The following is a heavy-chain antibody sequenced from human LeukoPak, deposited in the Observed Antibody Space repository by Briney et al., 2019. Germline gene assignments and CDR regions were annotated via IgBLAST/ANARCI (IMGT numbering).Heavy chain of an antibody. Sequence: GESLKISCKGSGYTFTTSRIGWVRQMPGRGLEWMGIIYPSDSDTRYSPSFQGQVTISADKSISTAYLQWSSPKASDTAIYYCARRGGSYFDYWGQGTLVTVSS. V-gene: IGHV5-51*01. D-gene: IGHD1-26*01. CDR3: ARRGGSYFDY. CDR1: GYTFTTSR. J-gene: IGHJ4*02. CDR2: IYPSDSDT.